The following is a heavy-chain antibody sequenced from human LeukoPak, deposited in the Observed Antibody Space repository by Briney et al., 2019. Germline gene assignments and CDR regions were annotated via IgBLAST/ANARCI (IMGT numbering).Heavy chain of an antibody. Sequence: PGGSLRLSCAASGFIFSTYGMHWVRQAPGKELEWVAFIRYDGTNEYYKDSVKGRFTISRDNSNNILYLQMSSLRVEDTAVYYCAKGDTSTWYNVDYWGQGILVTVSS. J-gene: IGHJ4*02. V-gene: IGHV3-30*02. CDR2: IRYDGTNE. CDR1: GFIFSTYG. D-gene: IGHD6-13*01. CDR3: AKGDTSTWYNVDY.